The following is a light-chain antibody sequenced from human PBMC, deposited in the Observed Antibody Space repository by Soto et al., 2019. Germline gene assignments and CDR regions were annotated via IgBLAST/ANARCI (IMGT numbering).Light chain of an antibody. Sequence: EIVLTQSPATLSLSPGERATLSCRASQSVSSYLAWYQPKPGQAPRLLIYDASNRATGIPARFSGSGSGTDFTLTISSLETEDFAVYYCQQRSNWPPVFTFGPGTKVDIK. CDR2: DAS. J-gene: IGKJ3*01. CDR1: QSVSSY. CDR3: QQRSNWPPVFT. V-gene: IGKV3-11*01.